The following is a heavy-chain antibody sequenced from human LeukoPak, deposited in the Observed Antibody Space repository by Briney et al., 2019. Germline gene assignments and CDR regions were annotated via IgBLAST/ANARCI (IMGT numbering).Heavy chain of an antibody. CDR2: INPNSGGT. Sequence: ASVKVSCKASGYTFTGYYMHWVRQAPGQGLEWMGRINPNSGGTNYAQKFQGRVTMTRDTSISTAYLELSGLRTDDTAVYYCARGGGGSYLFDYWGQGTLVTVSS. D-gene: IGHD1-26*01. CDR1: GYTFTGYY. CDR3: ARGGGGSYLFDY. V-gene: IGHV1-2*06. J-gene: IGHJ4*02.